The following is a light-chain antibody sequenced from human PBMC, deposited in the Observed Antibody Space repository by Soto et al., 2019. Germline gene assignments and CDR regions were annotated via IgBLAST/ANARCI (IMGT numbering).Light chain of an antibody. CDR2: DAS. V-gene: IGKV1-33*01. J-gene: IGKJ3*01. CDR1: QAISNY. CDR3: QQYDNLPPFT. Sequence: DIQMTQSPSSLSASVGDRVTITCQASQAISNYLNWYQQKPGKAPKLLIYDASNLETGVPSRFSGSGSGTDFTVTISSLLPEDIATYYCQQYDNLPPFTFCPRTNVDIK.